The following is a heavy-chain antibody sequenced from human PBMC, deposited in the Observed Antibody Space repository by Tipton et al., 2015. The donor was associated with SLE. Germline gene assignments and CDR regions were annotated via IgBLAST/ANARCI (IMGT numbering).Heavy chain of an antibody. CDR3: ARLHGYSYGLNWFDP. CDR2: IYYSGDT. V-gene: IGHV4-59*12. Sequence: LRLSCTVSDGSIGSYYWSWIRQPPGKGLEWIGHIYYSGDTNYNPSLKSRVTMSIDTSKSQFSLRLTSVIAADTAVYYCARLHGYSYGLNWFDPWGQGTLISVSS. D-gene: IGHD5-18*01. CDR1: DGSIGSYY. J-gene: IGHJ5*02.